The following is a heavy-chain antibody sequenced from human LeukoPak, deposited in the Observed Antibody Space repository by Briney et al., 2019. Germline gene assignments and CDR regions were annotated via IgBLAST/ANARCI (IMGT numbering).Heavy chain of an antibody. CDR1: GFTFRDVW. CDR3: ATEPLGYCSGLGCYDYFDH. CDR2: IRPKTDGGPR. J-gene: IGHJ4*02. D-gene: IGHD2-15*01. Sequence: PGGSLRLSCGASGFTFRDVWMSWVRQAPGKGLEWVARIRPKTDGGPRGYGAPVKGRFTISRDDSIHTLYLQMNSLDTEDTAVYYCATEPLGYCSGLGCYDYFDHWGQGTLVTVSS. V-gene: IGHV3-15*01.